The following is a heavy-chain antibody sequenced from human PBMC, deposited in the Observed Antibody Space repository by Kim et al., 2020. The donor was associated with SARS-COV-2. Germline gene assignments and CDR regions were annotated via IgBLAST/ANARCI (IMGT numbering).Heavy chain of an antibody. CDR2: T. J-gene: IGHJ4*02. CDR3: ARIGSLGFLDY. Sequence: TNYAQKLQGRVTMTTDTSTSTAYMELRSLRSDDTAVYYCARIGSLGFLDYWGQGTLVTVSS. V-gene: IGHV1-18*01. D-gene: IGHD3-10*01.